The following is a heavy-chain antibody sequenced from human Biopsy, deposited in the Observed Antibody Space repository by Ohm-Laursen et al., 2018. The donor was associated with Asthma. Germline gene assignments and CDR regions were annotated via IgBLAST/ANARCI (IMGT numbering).Heavy chain of an antibody. D-gene: IGHD4-23*01. CDR2: IYSGGGT. CDR1: GFKFDEYT. V-gene: IGHV3-53*01. Sequence: GSLRLSCAASGFKFDEYTMHWVRQPPGKGLEWVSVIYSGGGTYYADSVQGRVTISRDNSKNTLSLQMNSLRAEDTAVYYCARAYGGSFFSGSFAIWGQGTMVTVSS. J-gene: IGHJ3*02. CDR3: ARAYGGSFFSGSFAI.